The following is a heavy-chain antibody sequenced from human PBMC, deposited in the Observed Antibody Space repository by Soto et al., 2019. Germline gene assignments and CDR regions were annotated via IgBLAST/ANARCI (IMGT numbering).Heavy chain of an antibody. D-gene: IGHD6-6*01. CDR2: INHSGST. Sequence: SQTLSLTCAVYGGSFSGYYWSWIRQPPGKGLEWIGEINHSGSTNYNPSLKSRVTISVDTSKNQFSLKLSSVTAADTAVYYCARELSSIAARHPPGAGYGMDVWGQGTTVTVSS. CDR1: GGSFSGYY. J-gene: IGHJ6*02. CDR3: ARELSSIAARHPPGAGYGMDV. V-gene: IGHV4-34*01.